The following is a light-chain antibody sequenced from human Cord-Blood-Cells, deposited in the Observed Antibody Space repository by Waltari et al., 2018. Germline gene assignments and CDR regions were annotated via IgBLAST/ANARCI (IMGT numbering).Light chain of an antibody. Sequence: EIVLTQSPGTLSLSPGERATLSCRASQSVSSSYLAWYQQKPGQAPRLLIYGASSRATGIPDRFSVSVSVTDLTLTISRLEPEYFAVYYCQQYGSSPPWTFGQGIKVEIK. CDR3: QQYGSSPPWT. V-gene: IGKV3-20*01. CDR1: QSVSSSY. CDR2: GAS. J-gene: IGKJ1*01.